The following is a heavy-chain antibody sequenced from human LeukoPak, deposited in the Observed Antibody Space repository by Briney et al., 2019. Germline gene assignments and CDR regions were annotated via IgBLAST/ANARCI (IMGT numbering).Heavy chain of an antibody. J-gene: IGHJ4*02. D-gene: IGHD4-17*01. V-gene: IGHV3-23*01. CDR1: GFSFGRHW. Sequence: GGSLRLSCAASGFSFGRHWMNWVRQAPRKGLDWVSSISAGGGVTSNADSVKGRFTISRDNSKNTLYLQMNSLRAEDTAMYYCAKAARTTVTYSFDSWGQGTLVTVSS. CDR2: ISAGGGVT. CDR3: AKAARTTVTYSFDS.